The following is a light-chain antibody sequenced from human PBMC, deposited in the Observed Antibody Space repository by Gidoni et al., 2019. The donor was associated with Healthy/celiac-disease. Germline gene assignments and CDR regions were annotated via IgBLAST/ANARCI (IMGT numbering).Light chain of an antibody. Sequence: DIQMTQSPSSLSASVGDRVTITCRASQSISSYLNCYQQKPGKAPKLLIYAASSLQSGFPSRFSGSGSGTDFTLTISSLQPEDFATYYCQQSYSTPPYTFGQGTKLEIK. CDR2: AAS. CDR3: QQSYSTPPYT. V-gene: IGKV1-39*01. J-gene: IGKJ2*01. CDR1: QSISSY.